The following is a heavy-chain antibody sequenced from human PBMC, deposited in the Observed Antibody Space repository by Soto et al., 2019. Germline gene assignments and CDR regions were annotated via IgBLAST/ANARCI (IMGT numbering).Heavy chain of an antibody. Sequence: EVQLVESGGGWVQPGGSLKLSCAASGFTFSGSAMHWVRQASGKGLEWVGRIRSKGNNYATAYGASLKGRFTISRDDSKNTEYLQMNSLNTEDTAVYYCSRQASDFWSGKPQYYMDVWGKGTTVTVSS. D-gene: IGHD3-3*01. V-gene: IGHV3-73*01. CDR3: SRQASDFWSGKPQYYMDV. CDR2: IRSKGNNYAT. CDR1: GFTFSGSA. J-gene: IGHJ6*03.